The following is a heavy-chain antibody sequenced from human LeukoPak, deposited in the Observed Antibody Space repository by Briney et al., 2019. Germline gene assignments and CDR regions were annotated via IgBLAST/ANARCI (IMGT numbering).Heavy chain of an antibody. CDR2: ISYDGSNE. V-gene: IGHV3-30*18. D-gene: IGHD2-21*01. Sequence: GGSLRLSCAASGFTFSRYDMHWVRQAPGKGLEWVAVISYDGSNEYYADSVKGRFTISRDNSKNTLYLQMSSLRAEDTAVYYCAKEFNRGLPDYWGQGTLVTVPS. CDR1: GFTFSRYD. CDR3: AKEFNRGLPDY. J-gene: IGHJ4*02.